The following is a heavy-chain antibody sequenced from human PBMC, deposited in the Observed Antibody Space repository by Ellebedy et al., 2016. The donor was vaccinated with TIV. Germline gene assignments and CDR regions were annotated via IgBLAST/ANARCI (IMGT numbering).Heavy chain of an antibody. CDR1: GYTFTSYG. J-gene: IGHJ6*03. D-gene: IGHD6-19*01. Sequence: ASVKVSXXASGYTFTSYGISWVRQAPGQGLEWMGWISAYNGNTNYAQKLQGRVTMTTDTSTSTVYMELRSLTSDDTAVYYCARAGIAVADDYYYYYMDVWGKGTTVTVSS. V-gene: IGHV1-18*01. CDR3: ARAGIAVADDYYYYYMDV. CDR2: ISAYNGNT.